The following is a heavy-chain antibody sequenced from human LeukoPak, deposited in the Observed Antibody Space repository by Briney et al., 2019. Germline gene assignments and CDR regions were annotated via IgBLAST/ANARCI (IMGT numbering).Heavy chain of an antibody. CDR2: IYYNGST. Sequence: SQTLSLTCTVSGGSISIGGYYWSWIRQHPGKGLEWIGYIYYNGSTYYNPSLKSRVTISVDTSNNQFSLKLSSVTAADTAVYYCARDRGSSWYGGNWFDPWGQGTLVTVSS. V-gene: IGHV4-31*03. CDR3: ARDRGSSWYGGNWFDP. D-gene: IGHD6-13*01. J-gene: IGHJ5*02. CDR1: GGSISIGGYY.